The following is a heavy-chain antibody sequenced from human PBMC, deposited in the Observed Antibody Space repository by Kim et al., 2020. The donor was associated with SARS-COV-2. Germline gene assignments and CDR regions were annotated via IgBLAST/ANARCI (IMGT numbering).Heavy chain of an antibody. D-gene: IGHD3-10*01. CDR2: TLYIGRA. J-gene: IGHJ3*02. CDR3: AKFHHGSVSLLVPFDI. V-gene: IGHV4-59*01. Sequence: SETLSLTCTVSGGSLSPYYWSWIRQPPRTGLEWIGYTLYIGRANYSPSLKSRVAISVDTSKNQFSMNLTSVTVADTAKYFCAKFHHGSVSLLVPFDIWG. CDR1: GGSLSPYY.